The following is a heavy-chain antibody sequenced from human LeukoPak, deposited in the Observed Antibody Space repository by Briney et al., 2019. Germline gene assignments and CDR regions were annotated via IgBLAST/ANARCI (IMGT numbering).Heavy chain of an antibody. CDR1: GFTFYDYA. V-gene: IGHV3-9*01. Sequence: HPGGSLRLSCTASGFTFYDYAMHWVRQAPGKGLEWVSGISWNSASIEYADSVKGRFTISRDNAKNSLYLQMNSLRAEDTALYYCAKDYDYVWGSYRSSFDSWGQGTLVTVSS. D-gene: IGHD3-16*02. J-gene: IGHJ4*02. CDR2: ISWNSASI. CDR3: AKDYDYVWGSYRSSFDS.